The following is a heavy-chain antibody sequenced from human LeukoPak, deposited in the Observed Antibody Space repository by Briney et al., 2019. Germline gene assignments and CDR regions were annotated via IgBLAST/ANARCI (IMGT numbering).Heavy chain of an antibody. D-gene: IGHD6-19*01. V-gene: IGHV1-69*06. CDR3: AREQSSGWYGFGAFDI. CDR1: GGTFSSYA. Sequence: ASVKVSCKASGGTFSSYAISWVRQAPGQGLEWMGGIIPIFGTANYAQKFQGRVTITADKSTSTAYMELSSLRSEDTAVYYCAREQSSGWYGFGAFDIWGQGTMVTVSS. CDR2: IIPIFGTA. J-gene: IGHJ3*02.